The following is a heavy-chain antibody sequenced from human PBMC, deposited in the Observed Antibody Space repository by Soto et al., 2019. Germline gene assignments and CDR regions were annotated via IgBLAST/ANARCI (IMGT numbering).Heavy chain of an antibody. CDR1: GGTFSSYT. D-gene: IGHD1-26*01. V-gene: IGHV1-69*02. CDR3: ASGATTGYYYYGMDV. CDR2: IIPILGIA. J-gene: IGHJ6*02. Sequence: ASVKVSCKASGGTFSSYTISWVRQAPGQGLEWMGRIIPILGIANYAQKFQGRVTITADKSTSTAYMELSSLRSEDTAVYYCASGATTGYYYYGMDVWGQGTTVTVSS.